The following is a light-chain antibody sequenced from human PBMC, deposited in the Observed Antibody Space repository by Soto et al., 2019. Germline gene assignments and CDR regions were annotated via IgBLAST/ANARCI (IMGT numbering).Light chain of an antibody. CDR2: RVF. Sequence: EIVLTQSPGPLSLSPGERATLSCRASQSVGESLVWYQQKPGQAPRLLIYRVFNRATGIPDRFSGSGSGTDFTLTISRLEPEDFAVYYCQQFGGSPRTFGRGTKVERK. J-gene: IGKJ1*01. V-gene: IGKV3-20*01. CDR1: QSVGES. CDR3: QQFGGSPRT.